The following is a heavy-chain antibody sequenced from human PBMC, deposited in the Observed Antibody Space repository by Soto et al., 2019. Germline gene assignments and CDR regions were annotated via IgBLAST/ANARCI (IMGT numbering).Heavy chain of an antibody. CDR3: ARRTLGSAIGIGDY. J-gene: IGHJ4*02. CDR2: ITADNGDT. CDR1: GYTFSNYG. V-gene: IGHV1-18*01. Sequence: QIQLVQSGPEVKKPGASVKVSCRASGYTFSNYGITWVRQAPGQGLEWMGWITADNGDTKFAQKLQGRVSMNIDVVTTTGYMELRNLRSDDTALYYCARRTLGSAIGIGDYWGQGPLVTVSS. D-gene: IGHD7-27*01.